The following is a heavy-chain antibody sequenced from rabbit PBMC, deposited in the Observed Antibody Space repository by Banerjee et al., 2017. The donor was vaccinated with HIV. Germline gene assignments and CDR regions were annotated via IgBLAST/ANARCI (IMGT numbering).Heavy chain of an antibody. V-gene: IGHV1S40*01. Sequence: QSLEESGGDLVKPGASLTLTCTASGFSFSGSYYMCWVRQAPGKGLEWIACIYAGGSGSTYYATWAKGRFTISKTSSTTVTLQMTSLTAADTATYFCARDRGVAGYAYATYYFNLWGPGTLVTVS. CDR3: ARDRGVAGYAYATYYFNL. D-gene: IGHD6-1*01. CDR1: GFSFSGSYY. J-gene: IGHJ4*01. CDR2: IYAGGSGST.